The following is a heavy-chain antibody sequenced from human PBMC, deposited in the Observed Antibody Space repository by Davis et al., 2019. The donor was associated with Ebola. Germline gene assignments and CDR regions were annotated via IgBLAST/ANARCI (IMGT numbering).Heavy chain of an antibody. J-gene: IGHJ4*02. Sequence: GGSLRLSCAASGFTFRGKDMSWVRQAPGKGLEWVSAISSGGGYTYYADSVDGRFTISRDNSKDTLYLQMNNVRAQDTAVYYCAKRGRQGSGTTDFDYWGQGTLVSVSS. V-gene: IGHV3-23*01. D-gene: IGHD1-7*01. CDR3: AKRGRQGSGTTDFDY. CDR2: ISSGGGYT. CDR1: GFTFRGKD.